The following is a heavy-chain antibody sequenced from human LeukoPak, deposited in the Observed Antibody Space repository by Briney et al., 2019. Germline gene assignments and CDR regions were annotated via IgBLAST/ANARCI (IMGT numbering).Heavy chain of an antibody. CDR1: GFIFSSYA. D-gene: IGHD3-22*01. CDR2: ISGSGGST. V-gene: IGHV3-23*01. J-gene: IGHJ4*02. Sequence: PGRSLRLSCVASGFIFSSYALHWVRQAPGKGLEWVSAISGSGGSTYYADSVKGRFTISRDNSRNTLYLQMNSLRAEDTAVYYCASRTYYYDSSGYYPFDYWGQGTLVTVSS. CDR3: ASRTYYYDSSGYYPFDY.